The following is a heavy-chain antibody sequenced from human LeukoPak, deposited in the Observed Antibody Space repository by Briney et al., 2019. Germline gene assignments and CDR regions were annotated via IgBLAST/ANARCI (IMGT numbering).Heavy chain of an antibody. CDR2: INYSASS. Sequence: PSETLSLTCTVSGGSISSSSYYWGWIRQPPGKGLEWIGSINYSASSYYNPSLKSRVTISIDTSKNQFSLRLSSVTAADTAVYYCARQVGYGGAFDIWGQGTMVPVSS. J-gene: IGHJ3*02. D-gene: IGHD4-23*01. V-gene: IGHV4-39*01. CDR1: GGSISSSSYY. CDR3: ARQVGYGGAFDI.